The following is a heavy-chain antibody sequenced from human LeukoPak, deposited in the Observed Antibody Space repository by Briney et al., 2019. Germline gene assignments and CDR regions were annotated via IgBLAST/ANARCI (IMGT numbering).Heavy chain of an antibody. J-gene: IGHJ5*02. V-gene: IGHV3-21*01. D-gene: IGHD5-18*01. CDR3: ARDSHSYGSGFDP. Sequence: GGSLRLSCAASGFTLSSYSMNWVRQAPGKGLEWVSSISSSSSYIYYADSVKGRFTIPRDNAKNSLYLQMNSLRAEDTAVYYCARDSHSYGSGFDPWGQGTLVTVSS. CDR2: ISSSSSYI. CDR1: GFTLSSYS.